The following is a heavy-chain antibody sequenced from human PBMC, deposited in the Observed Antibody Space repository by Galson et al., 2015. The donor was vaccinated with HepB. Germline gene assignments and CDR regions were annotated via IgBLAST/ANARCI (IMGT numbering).Heavy chain of an antibody. CDR1: GFTFSNYA. Sequence: SLRLSCAASGFTFSNYAMSWVRQAPGKGLEWVSSITISGGSTYYADSAKGRFTVSRDNSNNTLYLQMNSLRAEDTALYYCVKLMQHACWGRGTLVTVSS. V-gene: IGHV3-23*01. CDR2: ITISGGST. J-gene: IGHJ4*02. D-gene: IGHD2-8*01. CDR3: VKLMQHAC.